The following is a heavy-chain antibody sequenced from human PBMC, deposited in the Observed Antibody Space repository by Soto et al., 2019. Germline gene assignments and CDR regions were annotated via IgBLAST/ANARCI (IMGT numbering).Heavy chain of an antibody. CDR3: AKEGYSYGLDY. J-gene: IGHJ4*02. D-gene: IGHD5-18*01. V-gene: IGHV3-30*18. CDR1: GFTFSSYG. Sequence: ESVGGVVQPGRSLRLSCAASGFTFSSYGMHWVRQAPGKGLEWVAVISDDGSNKYYAYSVTGRFTISRDNSKHTPYLQMNSLRAEDTAVYYCAKEGYSYGLDYWGQGTLVTVSS. CDR2: ISDDGSNK.